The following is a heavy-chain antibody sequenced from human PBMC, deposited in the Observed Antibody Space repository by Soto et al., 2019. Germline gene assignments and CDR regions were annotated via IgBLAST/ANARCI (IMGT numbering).Heavy chain of an antibody. J-gene: IGHJ4*02. CDR2: INTGRGNT. CDR3: ARIKVVSDDHAWSQFDS. CDR1: GYAFTDFA. V-gene: IGHV1-3*04. D-gene: IGHD2-2*01. Sequence: QVQFGQSGPEMRKPGASVKVSCKASGYAFTDFAIHWLRQAPGQGLEWMGWINTGRGNTRYSQKFQGRIAITWGTSANTVSMGLSPLTSEDTACYYSARIKVVSDDHAWSQFDSWGQGTLITASS.